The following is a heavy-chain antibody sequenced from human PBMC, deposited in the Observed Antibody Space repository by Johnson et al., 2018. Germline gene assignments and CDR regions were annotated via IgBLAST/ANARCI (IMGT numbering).Heavy chain of an antibody. CDR2: IKTKTDGGTT. CDR1: GFTFSNAW. CDR3: TTVSRTTFGPL. D-gene: IGHD3-16*01. J-gene: IGHJ3*01. Sequence: VQLVESGGGLVKPGGSXRLSCAASGFTFSNAWMNWVRQAPGKGLEWVGLIKTKTDGGTTDYVAPVKGRFSLSRDDSKKTVYLQMTSLKNEDTAVYYCTTVSRTTFGPLWGQGTMVTVSS. V-gene: IGHV3-15*01.